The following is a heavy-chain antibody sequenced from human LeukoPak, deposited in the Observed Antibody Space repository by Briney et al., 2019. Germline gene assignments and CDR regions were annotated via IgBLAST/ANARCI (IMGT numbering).Heavy chain of an antibody. CDR2: IHGGGDNA. V-gene: IGHV3-23*01. Sequence: GGSLRTSSAATGFTYRNYAMIWVRQAPHEGPKWPPVIHGGGDNAYYANSVNGRFTISRDNSRNTLSLKMNSLRAEDTALYFCAKVPETSSNYCIDYWGQGPLVTVSS. CDR1: GFTYRNYA. J-gene: IGHJ4*02. D-gene: IGHD5-24*01. CDR3: AKVPETSSNYCIDY.